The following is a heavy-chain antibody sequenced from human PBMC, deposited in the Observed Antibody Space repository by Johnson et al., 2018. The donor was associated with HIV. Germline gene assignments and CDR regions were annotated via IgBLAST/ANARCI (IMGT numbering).Heavy chain of an antibody. J-gene: IGHJ3*02. V-gene: IGHV3-38-3*01. D-gene: IGHD5-12*01. CDR2: ISGGST. CDR1: GFTFSSYG. Sequence: EVQLVESGGGVVQPGGSLRLSCAASGFTFSSYGMHWVRQVPGKGLEWVSSISGGSTYYADSRKGRFTISRDNSKNTLHLQMNSLRAEDTAVYYCARVGVSGYHLAAFDIWGQGTMVTVSS. CDR3: ARVGVSGYHLAAFDI.